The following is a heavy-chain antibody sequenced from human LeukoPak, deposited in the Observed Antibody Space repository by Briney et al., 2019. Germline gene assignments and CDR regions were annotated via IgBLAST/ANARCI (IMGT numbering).Heavy chain of an antibody. CDR2: INSDGSST. J-gene: IGHJ4*02. D-gene: IGHD6-13*01. V-gene: IGHV3-74*01. Sequence: GGSLRLSCAASGFTFSSYWMHWVRQAPGKGPVWVSRINSDGSSTSYADSVKGRFTISRDNAKSTLYLQMNSLRAEDTAVYYCARDPIAAAGIDYWGQGTLVTVSS. CDR1: GFTFSSYW. CDR3: ARDPIAAAGIDY.